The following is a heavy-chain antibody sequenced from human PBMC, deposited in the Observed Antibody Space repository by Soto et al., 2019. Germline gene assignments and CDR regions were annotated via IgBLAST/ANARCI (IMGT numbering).Heavy chain of an antibody. CDR1: GGSVSNSNYY. D-gene: IGHD2-8*01. J-gene: IGHJ4*02. V-gene: IGHV4-39*01. CDR3: VSQRTSVLTQAYFEY. Sequence: SETLSLTCTVSGGSVSNSNYYWGWIRQSPGKGLDWIGSVYYRGRSYSKSSVKSRVTISVDTSKNQFSLNLNSLTASDTAVYSCVSQRTSVLTQAYFEYWGTGDLVT. CDR2: VYYRGRS.